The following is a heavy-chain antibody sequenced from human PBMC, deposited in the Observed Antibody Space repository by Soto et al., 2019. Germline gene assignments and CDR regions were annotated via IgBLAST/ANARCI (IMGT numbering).Heavy chain of an antibody. CDR1: GYTITSHL. V-gene: IGHV1-2*02. Sequence: DSVNVSCKGAGYTITSHLLHWGRQAHGQGLEWMGWINSKSGGTDYAKKFQDRVTISVDKSKNQFSLKPSSVNDADTAVYYCARGNDYGDYSDYWGQGTLVTVSS. D-gene: IGHD4-17*01. J-gene: IGHJ4*02. CDR2: INSKSGGT. CDR3: ARGNDYGDYSDY.